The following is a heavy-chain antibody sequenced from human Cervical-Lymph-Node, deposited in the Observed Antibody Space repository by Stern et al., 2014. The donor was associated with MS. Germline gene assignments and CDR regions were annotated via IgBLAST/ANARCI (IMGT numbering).Heavy chain of an antibody. CDR2: IRDSGVYR. V-gene: IGHV3-23*01. CDR1: GFTFSTYA. Sequence: EVQLLESGGGLVQPGGSLRLSCAASGFTFSTYAFCWVRQAPGKGLEWVSSIRDSGVYRYYADSVKGRFTITRDNSKSMLYLEMQSLRDEDTAVYHCAKDLGRGVVVVPLYGLDVWGQGTTVTVSS. J-gene: IGHJ6*02. CDR3: AKDLGRGVVVVPLYGLDV. D-gene: IGHD2-2*01.